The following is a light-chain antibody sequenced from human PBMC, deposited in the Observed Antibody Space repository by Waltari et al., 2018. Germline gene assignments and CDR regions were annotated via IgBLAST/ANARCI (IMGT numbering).Light chain of an antibody. V-gene: IGKV3-11*01. Sequence: EIVLTQSPATLSLSPGERATLSCSASQSVSSYLAWYQQMPGQAPRLLIHSASNRATGIPARFSGSGSGTDFTLTISSLEPEDFAVYYCQQRSNWPRTFGQGTKVEIK. CDR1: QSVSSY. J-gene: IGKJ1*01. CDR3: QQRSNWPRT. CDR2: SAS.